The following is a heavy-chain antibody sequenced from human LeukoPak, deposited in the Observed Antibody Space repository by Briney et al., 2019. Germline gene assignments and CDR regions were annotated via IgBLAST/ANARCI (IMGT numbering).Heavy chain of an antibody. J-gene: IGHJ5*01. CDR3: ARDRYYGSGSYGHWFDS. V-gene: IGHV1-18*01. CDR1: GYTFNSYG. D-gene: IGHD3-10*01. CDR2: ISAYNGNT. Sequence: ASVKVSCKASGYTFNSYGITWVRQAPGQGLEWMGWISAYNGNTKYAQKLQGRVTMTTDISTSSAYMELRSLRSDDTAVYYCARDRYYGSGSYGHWFDSWGQGTLVTVSS.